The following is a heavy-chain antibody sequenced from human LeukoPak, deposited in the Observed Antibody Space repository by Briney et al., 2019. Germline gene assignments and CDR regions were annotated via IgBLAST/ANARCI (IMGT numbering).Heavy chain of an antibody. V-gene: IGHV3-23*01. D-gene: IGHD1-26*01. CDR3: AKHLLVGGTRGAYAFDI. CDR1: GFTFSNYA. CDR2: ISGITTNT. J-gene: IGHJ3*02. Sequence: GGSLRLSCAASGFTFSNYAMSWVRQAPGKGLEWVSLISGITTNTYYADSVKGRFTISRDNSKHTLDLQMNSLRAEDTAGYYCAKHLLVGGTRGAYAFDIWGRGTMVTVSS.